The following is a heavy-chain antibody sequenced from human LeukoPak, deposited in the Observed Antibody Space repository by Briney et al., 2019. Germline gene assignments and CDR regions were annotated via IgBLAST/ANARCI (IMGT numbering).Heavy chain of an antibody. CDR3: ASEATPGIVGAINHGHDAFDI. J-gene: IGHJ3*02. V-gene: IGHV3-48*01. Sequence: QPGGSLRLSCAASGFTVSSNYMSWVRQAPGKGLEWVSYISCSSSTIYYADSVKGRSTISRDNAKNSLYLQMNSLRAEDTAVYYCASEATPGIVGAINHGHDAFDIWGQGTMVTVSS. D-gene: IGHD1-26*01. CDR1: GFTVSSNY. CDR2: ISCSSSTI.